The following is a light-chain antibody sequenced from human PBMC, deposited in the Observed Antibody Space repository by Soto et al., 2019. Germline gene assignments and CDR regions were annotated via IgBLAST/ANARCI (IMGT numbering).Light chain of an antibody. V-gene: IGLV1-51*01. CDR2: DXN. CDR3: GTWDSSLSSVV. CDR1: SSNIGNNY. J-gene: IGLJ2*01. Sequence: QSVLTQPPSVSAAPGQKVTISCSGSSSNIGNNYVSWYQQLPGTAPKLLIYDXNXRPSGXXXXXSXSKSGTSATLGITGLQTGDEADYYCGTWDSSLSSVVFGGGTKLTVL.